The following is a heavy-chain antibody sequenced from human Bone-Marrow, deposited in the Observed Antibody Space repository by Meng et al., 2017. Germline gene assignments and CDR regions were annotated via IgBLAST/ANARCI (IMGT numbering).Heavy chain of an antibody. CDR1: GGSFSGYY. Sequence: QVQLQQWGAGLLKPSETLSLPCAVYGGSFSGYYWSWIRQPPGKGLEWIGEINHSGSTNYNPSLKSRVTISVDTSKNQFSLKLSSVTAADTAVYYCARVGVVVITPNWFDPWGQGTLVTVPS. V-gene: IGHV4-34*01. J-gene: IGHJ5*02. CDR2: INHSGST. CDR3: ARVGVVVITPNWFDP. D-gene: IGHD3-22*01.